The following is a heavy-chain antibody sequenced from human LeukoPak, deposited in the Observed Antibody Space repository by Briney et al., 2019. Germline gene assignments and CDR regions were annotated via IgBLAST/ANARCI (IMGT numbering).Heavy chain of an antibody. J-gene: IGHJ4*02. CDR2: ISYDGSNK. Sequence: GGSLRLSCAASGLTYRNYGMHWVRQATGKGLEWVAIISYDGSNKYYADSVRGRFTISKDNSQNALYLQMNSLRAEDTAVYYCASHRGDYATGYFDYWGQGTLVTVSS. CDR3: ASHRGDYATGYFDY. V-gene: IGHV3-30*03. D-gene: IGHD1-1*01. CDR1: GLTYRNYG.